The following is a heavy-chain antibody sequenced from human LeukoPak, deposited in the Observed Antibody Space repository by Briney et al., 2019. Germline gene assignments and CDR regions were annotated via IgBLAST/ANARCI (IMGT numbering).Heavy chain of an antibody. CDR1: GGSFSGCY. Sequence: SETLSLTCAVYGGSFSGCYWSWIRQPPGKGLEWIGEINHSGSTNYNPSLESRVTISVDTSKNQFSLKLSSVTAADTAVYYCARGRSSKIVYYMDVWGKGTTVTVSS. CDR2: INHSGST. J-gene: IGHJ6*03. CDR3: ARGRSSKIVYYMDV. D-gene: IGHD6-13*01. V-gene: IGHV4-34*01.